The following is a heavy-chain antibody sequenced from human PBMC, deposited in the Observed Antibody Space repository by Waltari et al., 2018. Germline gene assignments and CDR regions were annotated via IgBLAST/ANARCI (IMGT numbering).Heavy chain of an antibody. Sequence: QVQLQESGPGLVKPSETLSLPCTVSGYSISSGYYWGWIRQPPGKGLEWIGSIYHSGSTYYNPSLKSRVTISVDTSKNQFSLKLSSVTAADTAVYYCARVGYSSDSGWDYYYYYYMDVWGKGTTVTVSS. D-gene: IGHD6-19*01. J-gene: IGHJ6*03. CDR3: ARVGYSSDSGWDYYYYYYMDV. V-gene: IGHV4-38-2*02. CDR1: GYSISSGYY. CDR2: IYHSGST.